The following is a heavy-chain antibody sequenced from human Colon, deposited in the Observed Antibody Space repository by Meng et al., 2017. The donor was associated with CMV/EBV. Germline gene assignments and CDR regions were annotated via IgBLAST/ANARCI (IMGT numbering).Heavy chain of an antibody. D-gene: IGHD1-26*01. Sequence: SETLSLTCAAYGGSFSGYYWSWIRQPPGKGLEWIGEINHSGSTNYNPSLKSRVTISVDTSKNQFSLKLSSVTAADTAVYYCARRADSGSYSDHWGQGTLVTVSS. CDR3: ARRADSGSYSDH. CDR1: GGSFSGYY. J-gene: IGHJ4*02. CDR2: INHSGST. V-gene: IGHV4-34*01.